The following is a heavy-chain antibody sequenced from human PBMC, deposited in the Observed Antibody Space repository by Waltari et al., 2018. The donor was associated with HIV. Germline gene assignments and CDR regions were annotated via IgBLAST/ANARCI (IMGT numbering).Heavy chain of an antibody. CDR1: GDSTLSGSYY. D-gene: IGHD3-22*01. CDR2: IYTSGST. CDR3: AREGRDFYDSSGFYLY. J-gene: IGHJ4*02. Sequence: QVQLQESGPGLVKPSQTLSLTCTVSGDSTLSGSYYWTWIRQSAGKGLEWIGRIYTSGSTKYNPSLKSRVTMSIDTSKNQFSLKLISLTAADTAVYYCAREGRDFYDSSGFYLYWGQGTLVAVSS. V-gene: IGHV4-61*02.